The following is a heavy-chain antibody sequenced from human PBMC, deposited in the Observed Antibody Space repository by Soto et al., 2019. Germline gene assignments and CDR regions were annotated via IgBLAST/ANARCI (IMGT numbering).Heavy chain of an antibody. V-gene: IGHV1-3*01. Sequence: QVQLVQSGTEVKKPGASVKVSCKASGYTFTSYGIHWVRQAPGQRLEWMGWINAANGDTKYSPKVQGRVTINRDTSASTAYMELSSLRSEDTAVYYCVRRHVSATGIDWFDPWGQGTLVTVSS. CDR1: GYTFTSYG. CDR2: INAANGDT. D-gene: IGHD6-13*01. J-gene: IGHJ5*02. CDR3: VRRHVSATGIDWFDP.